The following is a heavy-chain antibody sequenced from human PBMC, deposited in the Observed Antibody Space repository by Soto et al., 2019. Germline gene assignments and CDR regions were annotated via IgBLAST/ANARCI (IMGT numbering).Heavy chain of an antibody. CDR2: IYYSGST. CDR3: ARHVWSGYYYYYMDV. Sequence: SETLSLTCTVSGGSISSSSYYWGWIRQPPGKGQEWIGSIYYSGSTYYNPSLKSRVTISVDTSKNQFSLKLSSVTAADTAVYYCARHVWSGYYYYYMDVWGKGTTVTVSS. J-gene: IGHJ6*03. D-gene: IGHD3-3*01. V-gene: IGHV4-39*01. CDR1: GGSISSSSYY.